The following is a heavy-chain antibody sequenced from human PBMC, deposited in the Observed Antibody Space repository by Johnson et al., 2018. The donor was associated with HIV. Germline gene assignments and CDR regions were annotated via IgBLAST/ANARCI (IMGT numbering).Heavy chain of an antibody. Sequence: VQLVESGGGLIQPGGSLRLSCAASEFTVSGGYMNWVRQAPGKGLEWVSVIYSGGSTYYADSVKGRFTISRDNSKNTLYLQMTSLRAEDTALYYCARDLRNSGWSNGFDVWGQGTMVTVSS. CDR2: IYSGGST. V-gene: IGHV3-53*01. J-gene: IGHJ3*01. CDR3: ARDLRNSGWSNGFDV. D-gene: IGHD6-19*01. CDR1: EFTVSGGY.